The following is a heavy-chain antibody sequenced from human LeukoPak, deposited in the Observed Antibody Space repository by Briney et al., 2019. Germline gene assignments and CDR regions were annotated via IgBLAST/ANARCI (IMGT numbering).Heavy chain of an antibody. CDR3: ARDTYYYGSGSYSYQDY. V-gene: IGHV3-23*01. J-gene: IGHJ4*02. CDR1: GFTFSSYA. CDR2: ISGSGGST. Sequence: PGGSLRLSCAASGFTFSSYAMSWVRQAPGKGLEWVSAISGSGGSTYYADSVKGRFTISRDNSKNTLYLQMNSLRAEDTAVYYCARDTYYYGSGSYSYQDYWGQGTLVTVSS. D-gene: IGHD3-10*01.